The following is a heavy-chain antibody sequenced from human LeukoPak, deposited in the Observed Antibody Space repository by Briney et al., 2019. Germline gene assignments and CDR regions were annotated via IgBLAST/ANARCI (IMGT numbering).Heavy chain of an antibody. D-gene: IGHD5-12*01. Sequence: SETLSLTCAVSGGSISSNNWWSGVRQPPGKGLEWIGEIYHSGNANYNPSLKSRVTISVDTSKNQFSLKLSSVTAADTAVYYCARGGYDLLSATYYYYYLDVWGKGTTVTVSS. CDR3: ARGGYDLLSATYYYYYLDV. CDR1: GGSISSNNW. CDR2: IYHSGNA. V-gene: IGHV4-4*02. J-gene: IGHJ6*03.